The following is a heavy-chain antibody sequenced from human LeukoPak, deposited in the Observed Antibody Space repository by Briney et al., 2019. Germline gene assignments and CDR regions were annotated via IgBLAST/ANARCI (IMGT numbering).Heavy chain of an antibody. V-gene: IGHV4-59*08. CDR2: IYYSGST. Sequence: PSETLSLTCTVSGGSISSYYWSWIRQPPGKGLEWIGYIYYSGSTNYNPSLKSRVTISVDASKDQFSLKLSSVTAADTAMYYCARMTTVTSGHGYWGQGTLVTVSS. D-gene: IGHD4-17*01. CDR3: ARMTTVTSGHGY. J-gene: IGHJ4*02. CDR1: GGSISSYY.